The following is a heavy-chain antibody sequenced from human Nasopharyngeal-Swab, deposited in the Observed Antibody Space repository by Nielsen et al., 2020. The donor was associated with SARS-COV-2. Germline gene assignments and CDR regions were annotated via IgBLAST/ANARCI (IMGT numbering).Heavy chain of an antibody. D-gene: IGHD1-26*01. Sequence: LSPTCAASGFTFSTYWMSWVRQAPGKGLEWVANIKQDGSEKYYVDSVKGRFTVSRDNAKNSLYLQMNSLRAEDTAVYYCARESVSGSYYGGFDYWGRGTLVTVSS. CDR3: ARESVSGSYYGGFDY. J-gene: IGHJ4*02. V-gene: IGHV3-7*01. CDR2: IKQDGSEK. CDR1: GFTFSTYW.